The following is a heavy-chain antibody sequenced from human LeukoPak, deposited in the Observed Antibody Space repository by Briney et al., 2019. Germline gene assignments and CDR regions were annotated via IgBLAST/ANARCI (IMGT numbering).Heavy chain of an antibody. V-gene: IGHV5-51*01. CDR2: IYPDDSDT. J-gene: IGHJ6*03. Sequence: GESLKISYKGSGYSFTSYWIGWVRQMPGKGLEWMGIIYPDDSDTKYGPSFQGQVTISADKSISTAYLQWSSLKASDTAMYYCARLAFCTNAVCFSNYYYSMDVWGRGTTVTVSS. D-gene: IGHD2-8*01. CDR1: GYSFTSYW. CDR3: ARLAFCTNAVCFSNYYYSMDV.